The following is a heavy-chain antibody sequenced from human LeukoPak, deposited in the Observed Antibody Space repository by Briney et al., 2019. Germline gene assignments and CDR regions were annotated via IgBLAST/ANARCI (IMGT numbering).Heavy chain of an antibody. CDR1: GFTFTNYA. CDR3: AKARLSTGWAYNDY. Sequence: GGSLRLSCAASGFTFTNYAMSWVRQAPGKGLGWASAIAGSGGATFYADSVKGRFTISRDNSKNTVFLQMNSLRAEDTAVYYCAKARLSTGWAYNDYWGPGTLVTVSS. J-gene: IGHJ4*02. D-gene: IGHD6-19*01. V-gene: IGHV3-23*01. CDR2: IAGSGGAT.